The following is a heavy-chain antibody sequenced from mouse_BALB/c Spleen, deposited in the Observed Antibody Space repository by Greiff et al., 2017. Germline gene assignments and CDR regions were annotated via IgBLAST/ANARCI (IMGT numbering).Heavy chain of an antibody. J-gene: IGHJ2*01. CDR3: ARDLYYFEY. V-gene: IGHV1-14*01. CDR1: GYTFTSYV. CDR2: INPYNDGT. Sequence: LQESGPELVKPGASVKMSCTVSGYTFTSYVMHWVKQKPGQGLEWIGYINPYNDGTKYNEKFKGKATLTSDKSSSTSYMELSGLTSEDSAVYYCARDLYYFEYWGEGTTLTVSS.